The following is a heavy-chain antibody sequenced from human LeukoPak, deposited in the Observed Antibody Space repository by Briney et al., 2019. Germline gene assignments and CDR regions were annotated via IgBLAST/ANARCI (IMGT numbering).Heavy chain of an antibody. CDR3: ARDRGVAGAFITIVY. CDR1: GGSITSHY. CDR2: IYYSGSP. D-gene: IGHD6-19*01. J-gene: IGHJ4*02. V-gene: IGHV4-59*11. Sequence: PSETLSLTCTVSGGSITSHYLYWIRQPPGRGLEWIGYIYYSGSPNSNPSLKSRVTISLDTSKNQFSLKLTSVTAADTAVYYCARDRGVAGAFITIVYWGQGTLVTVSS.